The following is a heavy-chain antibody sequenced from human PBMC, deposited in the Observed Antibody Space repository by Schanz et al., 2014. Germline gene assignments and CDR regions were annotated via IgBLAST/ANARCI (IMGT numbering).Heavy chain of an antibody. J-gene: IGHJ4*02. Sequence: QVQLVESGGGLVKPGGSLRLSCAASGFTFSDYYMSWLRQAPGKGLEWVSYISSSSSDTNYADSVKGRFTISRDNAKNALYLQMNSLRAEDTAVYYCARDSPYCSSISCHFDYWGQGTLVTVSS. CDR1: GFTFSDYY. V-gene: IGHV3-11*06. D-gene: IGHD2-2*01. CDR2: ISSSSSDT. CDR3: ARDSPYCSSISCHFDY.